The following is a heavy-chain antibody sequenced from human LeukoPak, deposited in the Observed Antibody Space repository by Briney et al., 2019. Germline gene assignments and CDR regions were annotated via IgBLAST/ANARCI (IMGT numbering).Heavy chain of an antibody. CDR1: GGSFSSYY. Sequence: SETLSLTCAVYGGSFSSYYWSWIRQPPGKGLEWIGYIYYSGSTNYNPSLKSRVTISVDTSKNQFSLKLSSVTAADTAVYYCARGPFAYSSGSYDYWGQGTLVTVSS. J-gene: IGHJ4*02. D-gene: IGHD6-19*01. CDR2: IYYSGST. CDR3: ARGPFAYSSGSYDY. V-gene: IGHV4-59*01.